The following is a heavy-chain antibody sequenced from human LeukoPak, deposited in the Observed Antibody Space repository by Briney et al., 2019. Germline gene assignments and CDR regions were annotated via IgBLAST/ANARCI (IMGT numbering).Heavy chain of an antibody. J-gene: IGHJ4*02. Sequence: GGSLRLSCAASGFTFSDYYMSWIRQAPGKGVEWGSYISSSGSTIYYADSVKGRFTISRDNAKNSLYLQMNSLRAEDTAVYYCARAPRRSGGSCYYVDYWGQGTLVTVSS. CDR1: GFTFSDYY. CDR3: ARAPRRSGGSCYYVDY. V-gene: IGHV3-11*01. D-gene: IGHD2-15*01. CDR2: ISSSGSTI.